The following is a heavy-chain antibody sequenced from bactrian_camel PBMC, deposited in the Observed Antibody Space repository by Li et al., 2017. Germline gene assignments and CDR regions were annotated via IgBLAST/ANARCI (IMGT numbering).Heavy chain of an antibody. D-gene: IGHD3*01. J-gene: IGHJ4*01. V-gene: IGHV3S53*01. CDR1: RYSFTWCG. CDR2: ISSSGTT. Sequence: VQLVESGGGSVQAGGSLSLSCVASRYSFTWCGMGWYRQAPGKERELVSTISSSGTTNYADSVKGRFTISRDNAKDTLYLQMNSLKIEDTAVYYCALGSSRQATMTARGKGTQVTVS.